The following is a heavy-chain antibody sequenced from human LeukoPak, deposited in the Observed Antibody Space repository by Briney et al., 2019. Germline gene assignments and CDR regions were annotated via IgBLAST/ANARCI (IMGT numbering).Heavy chain of an antibody. J-gene: IGHJ4*02. CDR2: ISYDGSKK. V-gene: IGHV3-30*04. CDR1: GFTFSSFA. D-gene: IGHD4-11*01. Sequence: GGSLRLSRAAPGFTFSSFAMHSVRQAPGKGLGRGTLISYDGSKKYYADTVKGRFTISRDNSRDTLFLQMNSLRSEDTAVYYCARDRGMTTNSFDYWGQGTLVTVSS. CDR3: ARDRGMTTNSFDY.